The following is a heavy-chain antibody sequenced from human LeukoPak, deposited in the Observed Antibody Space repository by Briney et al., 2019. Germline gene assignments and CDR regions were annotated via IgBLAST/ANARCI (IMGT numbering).Heavy chain of an antibody. CDR3: ARAPVWTGYYYYMDV. J-gene: IGHJ6*03. CDR1: GYTFTSYD. D-gene: IGHD3/OR15-3a*01. Sequence: ASVKVSCKASGYTFTSYDINWVRQATGQGLEWMGWMNPNSGNTGYAQKFQGRVTITRNTSVSTAYMELSSLRSEDTAVYYCARAPVWTGYYYYMDVWGKGTTVTVSS. CDR2: MNPNSGNT. V-gene: IGHV1-8*03.